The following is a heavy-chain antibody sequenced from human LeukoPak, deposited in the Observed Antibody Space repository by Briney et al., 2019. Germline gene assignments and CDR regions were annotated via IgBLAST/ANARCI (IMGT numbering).Heavy chain of an antibody. D-gene: IGHD3-22*01. Sequence: GGSLSLPVQASESPFTSYALSWVGRAQGKGLEWVQGLRGSGGSTYYADSVKGRFTISRDNSKNTLYLQMNSLRAEDTAVYYCAKDRGYYDSSGTTFDYWGQGTLVTVSS. CDR1: ESPFTSYA. CDR3: AKDRGYYDSSGTTFDY. V-gene: IGHV3-23*01. CDR2: LRGSGGST. J-gene: IGHJ4*02.